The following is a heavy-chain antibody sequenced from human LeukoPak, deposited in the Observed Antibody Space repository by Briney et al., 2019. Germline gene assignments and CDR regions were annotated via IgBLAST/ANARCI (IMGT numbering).Heavy chain of an antibody. V-gene: IGHV1-2*02. D-gene: IGHD3-10*01. CDR1: GYTFTGYY. CDR3: ARLGITMVRGVIITSNWFDP. CDR2: INPNSGGT. Sequence: ASVKVSCKASGYTFTGYYMHGVRQAPGQGLEWMGWINPNSGGTNYAQKFQGRVTMTRDTSISTAYMELRSLRSDDTAVYYCARLGITMVRGVIITSNWFDPWGQGTLVTVSS. J-gene: IGHJ5*02.